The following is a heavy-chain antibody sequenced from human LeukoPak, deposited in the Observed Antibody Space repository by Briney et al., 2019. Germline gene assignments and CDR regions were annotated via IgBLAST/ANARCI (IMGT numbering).Heavy chain of an antibody. J-gene: IGHJ5*02. CDR2: IYYSGST. D-gene: IGHD4-17*01. V-gene: IGHV4-59*01. CDR3: ARGDGDYGWFDP. Sequence: SETLSLTCTVSGGSISSYYWSWIRQPPGKGLEWIGYIYYSGSTNYNPSLKSRVTISVDTSKNHFSLKLSSVTAADTAVYYCARGDGDYGWFDPWGQGTLVTVSS. CDR1: GGSISSYY.